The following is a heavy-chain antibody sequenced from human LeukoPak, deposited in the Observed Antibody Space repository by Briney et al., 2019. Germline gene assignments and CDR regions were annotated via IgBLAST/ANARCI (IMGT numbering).Heavy chain of an antibody. Sequence: SETLSLTCTVSGYSISSGYYWGWIRQPPGKGLEWIESMYHSGSTYYNPSLKSRVTMSVDTSKNQFSLKLSSVTAADTAVYYCARPLASSWYEGNWFDPWAQGTLVTVSS. CDR3: ARPLASSWYEGNWFDP. D-gene: IGHD6-13*01. V-gene: IGHV4-38-2*02. CDR1: GYSISSGYY. J-gene: IGHJ5*02. CDR2: MYHSGST.